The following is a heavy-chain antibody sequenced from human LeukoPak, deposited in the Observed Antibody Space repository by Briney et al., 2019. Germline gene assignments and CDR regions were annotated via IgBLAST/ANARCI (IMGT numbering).Heavy chain of an antibody. Sequence: SVKVSCKASGGTFSSYAISWVRQAPGQGLEWMGGIIPIFGTANYAQKFQGRVTITADESTSTAYMELNSLRSEDTAVYYCATGISSDFWSGYYSTGLGMDVWGQGTTVTVSS. J-gene: IGHJ6*02. CDR1: GGTFSSYA. CDR2: IIPIFGTA. D-gene: IGHD3-3*01. V-gene: IGHV1-69*13. CDR3: ATGISSDFWSGYYSTGLGMDV.